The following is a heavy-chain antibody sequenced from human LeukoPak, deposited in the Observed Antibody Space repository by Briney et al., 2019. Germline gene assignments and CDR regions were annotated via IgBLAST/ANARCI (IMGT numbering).Heavy chain of an antibody. CDR3: ARRYCSTTTCDAFDY. Sequence: GGSLRLSCAASGFTFSSYSMNWVRQAPGKGLEWLSYISFSSSTIYYADSVKGRFTISRDNAKNSLYLQMNSLRAEDTAVYYCARRYCSTTTCDAFDYWGQGTLVTVSS. V-gene: IGHV3-48*01. CDR2: ISFSSSTI. D-gene: IGHD2-2*01. J-gene: IGHJ4*02. CDR1: GFTFSSYS.